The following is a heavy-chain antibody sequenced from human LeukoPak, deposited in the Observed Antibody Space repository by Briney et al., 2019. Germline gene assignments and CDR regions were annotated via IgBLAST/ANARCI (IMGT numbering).Heavy chain of an antibody. Sequence: ASVKVSCKASGGTFSSYAISWVRQAPGQGLEWMGGIIPILGTANYAQKFQGRVTITADESTSTAYTELSSLRSEDTAVYYCASDTDYYDSSGYGATFDIWGQGTMVTVSS. V-gene: IGHV1-69*01. D-gene: IGHD3-22*01. CDR1: GGTFSSYA. J-gene: IGHJ3*02. CDR2: IIPILGTA. CDR3: ASDTDYYDSSGYGATFDI.